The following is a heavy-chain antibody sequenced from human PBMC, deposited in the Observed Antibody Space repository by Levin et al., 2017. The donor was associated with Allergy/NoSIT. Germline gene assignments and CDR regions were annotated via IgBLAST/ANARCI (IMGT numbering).Heavy chain of an antibody. J-gene: IGHJ4*02. CDR1: GFTFSSYG. D-gene: IGHD3-10*01. Sequence: GGSLRLSCAASGFTFSSYGMSWVRHAPGKGLEWVSGISSGGTTYSADSVKGRFTISRDNSKSTLYLQMNSLRAEETAVYYCAKDRRVLASFDYWGQGTLVTVSS. V-gene: IGHV3-23*01. CDR3: AKDRRVLASFDY. CDR2: ISSGGTT.